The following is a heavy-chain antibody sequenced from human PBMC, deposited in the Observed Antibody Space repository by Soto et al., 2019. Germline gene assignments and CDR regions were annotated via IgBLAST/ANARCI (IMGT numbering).Heavy chain of an antibody. CDR1: GGTLSDYA. V-gene: IGHV1-69*01. J-gene: IGHJ6*02. D-gene: IGHD3-10*01. Sequence: QVQLVQSGAEVKTPGSSVKVSCKASGGTLSDYAISWVRQAPGQGLEWMGGIMPTVDSAYYAQNFQGRLTISADESTSTANLELSSLRSDDTAVYYCAVAAVREIMAQESSGMAVWGQGTTVIVSS. CDR3: AVAAVREIMAQESSGMAV. CDR2: IMPTVDSA.